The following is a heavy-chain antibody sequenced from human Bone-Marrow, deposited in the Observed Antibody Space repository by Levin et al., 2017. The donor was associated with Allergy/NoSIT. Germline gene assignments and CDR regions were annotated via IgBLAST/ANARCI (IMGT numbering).Heavy chain of an antibody. Sequence: PSETLSLTCTVSGGSISSSAYYWGWIRQSPGRGLEWIGSMYYSGRTYYSPSLKSRVTISVDKSKNQFSLNLRSVTAADTAVYYCATPPLNNQWLASDSWGQGTLVTVSS. V-gene: IGHV4-39*01. CDR1: GGSISSSAYY. CDR2: MYYSGRT. D-gene: IGHD6-19*01. J-gene: IGHJ4*02. CDR3: ATPPLNNQWLASDS.